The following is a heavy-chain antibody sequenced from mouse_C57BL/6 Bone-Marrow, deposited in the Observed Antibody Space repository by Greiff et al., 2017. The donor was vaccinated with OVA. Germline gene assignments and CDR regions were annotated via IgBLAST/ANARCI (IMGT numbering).Heavy chain of an antibody. V-gene: IGHV14-4*01. CDR3: TTWGGGDY. CDR2: IDPENGDT. D-gene: IGHD1-1*02. Sequence: EVQLQQSGAELVRPGASVKLSCTASGFNIKDDYMHWVKQRPEQGLEWIGWIDPENGDTEYASKFQGEATIAADTSSNQAYMQLSSLTSEDTAVYYCTTWGGGDYWGQGTTLTVSS. CDR1: GFNIKDDY. J-gene: IGHJ2*01.